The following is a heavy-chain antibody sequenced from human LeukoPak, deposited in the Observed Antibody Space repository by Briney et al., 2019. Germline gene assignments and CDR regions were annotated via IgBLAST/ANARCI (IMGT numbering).Heavy chain of an antibody. J-gene: IGHJ3*02. V-gene: IGHV3-11*01. CDR2: ISGDGSTI. CDR1: GFTFSDYY. CDR3: ARDSRGAFDI. D-gene: IGHD3-10*01. Sequence: GGSLRLSCAASGFTFSDYYINWIRQAPGKGLEWISYISGDGSTIYSADSVKGRFTISRDKAKHSLYLQMNSLRAEDTAVYYCARDSRGAFDIWGQGTMVTVSS.